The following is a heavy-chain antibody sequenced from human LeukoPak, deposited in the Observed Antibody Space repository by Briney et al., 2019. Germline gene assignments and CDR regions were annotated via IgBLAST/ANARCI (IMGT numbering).Heavy chain of an antibody. CDR1: GFTFSSYS. CDR3: ARGIRSPLFDY. V-gene: IGHV3-21*04. D-gene: IGHD3-16*01. Sequence: GGSLRLSCAASGFTFSSYSMNWVRQAPGKGLEWVSSISSSSSYIYCADSVKGRFTISRDNAKNSLYLQMNSLRAEGTAVYYCARGIRSPLFDYWGLGTLVTVSP. CDR2: ISSSSSYI. J-gene: IGHJ4*02.